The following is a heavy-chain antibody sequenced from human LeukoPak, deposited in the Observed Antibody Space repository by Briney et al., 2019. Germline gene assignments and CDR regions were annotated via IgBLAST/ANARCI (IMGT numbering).Heavy chain of an antibody. V-gene: IGHV4-39*07. D-gene: IGHD3-10*01. CDR2: IYYSGST. J-gene: IGHJ4*02. Sequence: PSETLSLTCTVSGGSISSSSYYWGWIRQPPGKGLEWIGSIYYSGSTYYNPSLKSRVTISVDTSKNQFSLKLSSVTAADTAVYYCARERPRYYYGSGSSIDYWGQGTLVTVSS. CDR1: GGSISSSSYY. CDR3: ARERPRYYYGSGSSIDY.